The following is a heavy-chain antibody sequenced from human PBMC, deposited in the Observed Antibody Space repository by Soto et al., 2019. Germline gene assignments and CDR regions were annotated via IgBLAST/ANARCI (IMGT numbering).Heavy chain of an antibody. V-gene: IGHV3-23*01. D-gene: IGHD4-4*01. Sequence: XGSLRLSCAASGFPFSSYVMAWVRQAPGKGLEWVSGIIGGGSNTFYADSVRGRFTISRDNSKNTLLLQMNSLGAEDTAVYYCAKDSNKYSSSLRGRYFDYWGQGIGVTVSS. CDR1: GFPFSSYV. CDR2: IIGGGSNT. CDR3: AKDSNKYSSSLRGRYFDY. J-gene: IGHJ4*02.